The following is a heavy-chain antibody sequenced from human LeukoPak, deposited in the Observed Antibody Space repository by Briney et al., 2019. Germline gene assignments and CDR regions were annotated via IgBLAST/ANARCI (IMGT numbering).Heavy chain of an antibody. Sequence: SETLSLTCAVYGGSFSGYYWSWIRQPPGKGLEWIGEINHSGSTNYNPSLKSRVTISVDTSKNQFSLKLSSVTAADTAVYYCARRYRYYYDSSGYFDYWGQGTLVTVSS. J-gene: IGHJ4*02. CDR1: GGSFSGYY. D-gene: IGHD3-22*01. CDR3: ARRYRYYYDSSGYFDY. V-gene: IGHV4-34*01. CDR2: INHSGST.